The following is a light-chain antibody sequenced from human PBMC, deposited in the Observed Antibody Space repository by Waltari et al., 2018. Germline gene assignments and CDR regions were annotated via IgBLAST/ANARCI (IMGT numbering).Light chain of an antibody. CDR1: RSISIN. J-gene: IGKJ1*01. V-gene: IGKV3-15*01. CDR3: QQFNDWPRT. Sequence: EVVMTQSPATLSVSPGGRATLSCRASRSISINLVWYQQRPGQAPRLLTYGASTRATDIPARFSGSGSGTEFTLTISSLQSEDAAVYYCQQFNDWPRTFGQGTKVEVK. CDR2: GAS.